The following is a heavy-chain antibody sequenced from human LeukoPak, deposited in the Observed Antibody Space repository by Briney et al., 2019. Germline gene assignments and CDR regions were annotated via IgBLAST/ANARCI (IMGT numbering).Heavy chain of an antibody. CDR3: AKDNEMATTYYFDY. CDR1: GFTFSSYG. Sequence: GGSLRLSCAASGFTFSSYGMHWVRQAPGKGLEWVAVISYDGSDKYYADSVKGRFTISRDNSKNTLYLQMNSLRAEDTAVYYCAKDNEMATTYYFDYWGQGTLVTVSS. D-gene: IGHD5-24*01. J-gene: IGHJ4*02. V-gene: IGHV3-30*18. CDR2: ISYDGSDK.